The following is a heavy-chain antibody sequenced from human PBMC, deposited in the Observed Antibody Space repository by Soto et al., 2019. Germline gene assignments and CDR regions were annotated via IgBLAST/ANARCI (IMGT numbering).Heavy chain of an antibody. CDR2: ISGSGGST. Sequence: RALRVPFVVSGVTFSSYDMSWVRQAPGKGLEWVSAISGSGGSTYYADSVKGRFTISRDNSKNTLYLQMNSLRAEDTAVYYCAKDYGSGSSDAFDIWGQGTMVTVSS. V-gene: IGHV3-23*01. D-gene: IGHD3-10*01. CDR1: GVTFSSYD. J-gene: IGHJ3*02. CDR3: AKDYGSGSSDAFDI.